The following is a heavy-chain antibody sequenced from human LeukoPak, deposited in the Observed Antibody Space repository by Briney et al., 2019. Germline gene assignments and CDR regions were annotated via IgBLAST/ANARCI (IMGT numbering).Heavy chain of an antibody. J-gene: IGHJ4*02. CDR3: AKDYFDY. CDR1: GFTFDDYA. V-gene: IGHV3-9*01. Sequence: GRSLRLSCAASGFTFDDYAMHWVWQAPGKGLEWVSGISWNSGSIGYADSVKGRFTISRDNAKNSLYLQMNSLRAEDTALYYCAKDYFDYWGQGTLVTVSS. CDR2: ISWNSGSI.